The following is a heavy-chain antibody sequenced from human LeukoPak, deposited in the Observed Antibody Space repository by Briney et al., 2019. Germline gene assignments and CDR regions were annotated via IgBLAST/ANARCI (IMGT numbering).Heavy chain of an antibody. V-gene: IGHV3-30*04. D-gene: IGHD2-8*01. Sequence: PGGSLRLSCAASGFTFSSYAMHWVRQAPGKGLEWVAVISYDGSNKYYADSVKGRFTISRDNSKNTLYLQMNSLRAEDTAVYYCARDHKYCTNGVCSPHWYFDLWGRGTLVTVSS. J-gene: IGHJ2*01. CDR2: ISYDGSNK. CDR3: ARDHKYCTNGVCSPHWYFDL. CDR1: GFTFSSYA.